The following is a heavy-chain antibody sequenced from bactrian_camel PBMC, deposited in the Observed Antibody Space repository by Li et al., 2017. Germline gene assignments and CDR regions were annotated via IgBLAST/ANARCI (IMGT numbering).Heavy chain of an antibody. CDR1: GFTGSGGC. Sequence: HVQLVESGGGSVQSGGSLRLSCEASGFTGSGGCMAWFRQAPGKEREGVAAIYTSGGRTYYADSVKGRFSISQDNAKNTLILQMNSLKPEDTAMYYCAAAERGWCDVDVNFDYWGQGTQVTVS. CDR3: AAAERGWCDVDVNFDY. D-gene: IGHD6*01. J-gene: IGHJ6*01. V-gene: IGHV3S1*01. CDR2: IYTSGGRT.